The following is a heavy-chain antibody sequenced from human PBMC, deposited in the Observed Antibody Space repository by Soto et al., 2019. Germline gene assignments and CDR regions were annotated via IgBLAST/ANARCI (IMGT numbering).Heavy chain of an antibody. Sequence: ASVKVSCKASGYTFTNYGISWVRQAPGQGLEWMGWIHAYSGNTGYAQKFQGRVTMTRNTSISTAYMELSSLRSEDTAVYYCARTLYGDNVDYWGQGTLVTVSS. D-gene: IGHD4-17*01. J-gene: IGHJ4*02. V-gene: IGHV1-8*01. CDR1: GYTFTNYG. CDR3: ARTLYGDNVDY. CDR2: IHAYSGNT.